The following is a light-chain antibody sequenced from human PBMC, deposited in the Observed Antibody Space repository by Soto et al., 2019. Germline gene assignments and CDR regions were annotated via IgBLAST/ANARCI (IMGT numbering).Light chain of an antibody. CDR3: AVRDDSLSGHWV. CDR2: RSD. Sequence: QSVLTQPHSASGTPGQRVTISCSGSSSNIGSNYVSWYQHLPGAAPKLLIYRSDQRPSGVPDRFSGSKSGTSTSLAISGLRSEDEGDYFCAVRDDSLSGHWVFGGGTKLTVL. CDR1: SSNIGSNY. V-gene: IGLV1-47*01. J-gene: IGLJ3*02.